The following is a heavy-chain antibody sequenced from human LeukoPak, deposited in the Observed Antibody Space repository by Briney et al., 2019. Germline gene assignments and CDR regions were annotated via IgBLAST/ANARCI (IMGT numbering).Heavy chain of an antibody. CDR3: ASGPPQSYYDSSGYLAPTKYYFDY. CDR2: INHSGST. Sequence: SDTLSLTCAVYGGSFSGYYWRWIRQPPAKGLEWMGEINHSGSTNYNPSLKSRVDISVDPSKTQLSLKLSSVTAADTAVYYCASGPPQSYYDSSGYLAPTKYYFDYWGEGTMVTVSS. CDR1: GGSFSGYY. V-gene: IGHV4-34*01. D-gene: IGHD3-22*01. J-gene: IGHJ4*02.